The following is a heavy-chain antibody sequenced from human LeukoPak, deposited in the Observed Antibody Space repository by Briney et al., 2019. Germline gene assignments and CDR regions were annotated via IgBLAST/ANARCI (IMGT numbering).Heavy chain of an antibody. D-gene: IGHD6-13*01. V-gene: IGHV3-7*01. CDR3: SRDRDSSGSWEINFGY. J-gene: IGHJ4*02. Sequence: PGGSLRLSCAASGFTFSSYSMNWVRQAPGKGLEWVASIKHDGSDKYYVDSVKGRFTISRDDAKNSVYLQMNGLRAEDAAVYYCSRDRDSSGSWEINFGYWGQGTLVTVSS. CDR2: IKHDGSDK. CDR1: GFTFSSYS.